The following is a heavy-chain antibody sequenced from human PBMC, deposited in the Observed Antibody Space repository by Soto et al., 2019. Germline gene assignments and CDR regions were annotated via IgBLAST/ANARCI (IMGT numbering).Heavy chain of an antibody. CDR2: IIPIFGTA. CDR1: GGTFSSYA. Sequence: QVQLVQSGAEVKKPGSSVKVSCKASGGTFSSYAITWVRQAPGQGLEWMGGIIPIFGTANYAQNFQARVTITADDSTSTAYMELSSLRSEDTAVYYCARDRGPSSGYYPYWFDPWGQGTLVTVSS. V-gene: IGHV1-69*12. CDR3: ARDRGPSSGYYPYWFDP. J-gene: IGHJ5*02. D-gene: IGHD3-22*01.